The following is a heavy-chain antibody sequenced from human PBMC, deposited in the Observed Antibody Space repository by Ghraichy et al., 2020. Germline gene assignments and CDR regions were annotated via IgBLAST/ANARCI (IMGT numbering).Heavy chain of an antibody. CDR2: IYYSGST. CDR3: ARSGLVVVAATEFDP. D-gene: IGHD2-15*01. Sequence: SETLSLTCTVSGGSISSSSYYWGWIRQPPGKGLEWIGSIYYSGSTYYNPSLKSRVTISVDTSKNQFSPKLSSVTAADTAVYYCARSGLVVVAATEFDPWGQGNLVTVSS. J-gene: IGHJ5*02. V-gene: IGHV4-39*01. CDR1: GGSISSSSYY.